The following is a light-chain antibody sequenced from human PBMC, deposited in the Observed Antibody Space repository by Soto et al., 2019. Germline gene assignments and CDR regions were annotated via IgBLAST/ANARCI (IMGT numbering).Light chain of an antibody. CDR1: QSVSSSY. J-gene: IGKJ1*01. CDR3: QQYGSSRT. CDR2: GAS. V-gene: IGKV3-20*01. Sequence: EIVLTQSPGTLSLSPGERATLSCRASQSVSSSYLAWYQQNPGQAPRLLIYGASSRATGIPDRFSGSGSGTVFTLTISRLEPEDFAVYYCQQYGSSRTFGQGTKVEIK.